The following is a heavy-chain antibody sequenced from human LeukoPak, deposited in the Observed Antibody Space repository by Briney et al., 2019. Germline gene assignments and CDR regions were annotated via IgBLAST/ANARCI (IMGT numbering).Heavy chain of an antibody. CDR1: GGSISSYY. D-gene: IGHD5-18*01. CDR3: ARDKFVAAMATTGFDY. CDR2: IYTSGST. Sequence: SETLSLTCTVSGGSISSYYWSWIRQPAGKGLEWIGRIYTSGSTNYNPSHKSRVTMSVDTSKNQFSLKLSSVTAADTAVYYCARDKFVAAMATTGFDYWGQGTLVTVSS. V-gene: IGHV4-4*07. J-gene: IGHJ4*02.